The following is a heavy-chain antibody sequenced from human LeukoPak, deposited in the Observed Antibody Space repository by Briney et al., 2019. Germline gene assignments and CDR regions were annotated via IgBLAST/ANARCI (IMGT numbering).Heavy chain of an antibody. CDR1: GFTFSSYG. CDR2: ISGSGGST. V-gene: IGHV3-23*01. J-gene: IGHJ6*03. CDR3: AKSFIPAHKTPEMATIKRHHSYYYYYMDV. D-gene: IGHD5-24*01. Sequence: SGGSLRLSCAASGFTFSSYGMSWVRQAPGKGLEWVSAISGSGGSTYYADSVKGRFTISRDNSKNTLYLQMNSLRAEDTAVYYCAKSFIPAHKTPEMATIKRHHSYYYYYMDVWGKGTTVTISS.